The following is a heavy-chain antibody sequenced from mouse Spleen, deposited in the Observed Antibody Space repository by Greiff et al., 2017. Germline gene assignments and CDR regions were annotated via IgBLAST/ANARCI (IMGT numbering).Heavy chain of an antibody. Sequence: EVQVVESGGDLVKPGGSLKLSCAASGFTFSSYGMSWVRQTPDKRLEWVATISSGGSYTYYPDSVKGRFTISRDNAKNTLYLQRSSLKSEDTAMYDCAGHWDDYELPFAYWGQGTLVTVSA. CDR1: GFTFSSYG. J-gene: IGHJ3*01. CDR3: AGHWDDYELPFAY. D-gene: IGHD2-4*01. CDR2: ISSGGSYT. V-gene: IGHV5-6*01.